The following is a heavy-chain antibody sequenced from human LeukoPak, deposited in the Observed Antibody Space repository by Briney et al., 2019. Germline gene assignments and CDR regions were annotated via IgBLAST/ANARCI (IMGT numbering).Heavy chain of an antibody. CDR2: IIPIFGTA. CDR3: ARECSRGSTSCLYYYYYYYMDV. Sequence: SVKVSCKASGGTFSSYAISWVRQAPGQGLEWMGRIIPIFGTANYAQKFQGRVTITADKSTSTAYMELSSLRSEDKAVYYCARECSRGSTSCLYYYYYYYMDVWGKGTTVTVSS. CDR1: GGTFSSYA. D-gene: IGHD2-2*01. J-gene: IGHJ6*03. V-gene: IGHV1-69*06.